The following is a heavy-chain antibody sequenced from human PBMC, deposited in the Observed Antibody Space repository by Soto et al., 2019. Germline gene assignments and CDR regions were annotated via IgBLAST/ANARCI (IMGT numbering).Heavy chain of an antibody. Sequence: QVQLVQSGAEVKKPGSSVKVSCKSSGGTFGSYAISWVRQAPGQGLEWMGGVILIFGTPHYAQKFHGRVTITADIPTSTAYLELSSLKSADTAVYYCAKIRWTISLQEEDAIWGQGTLVTVSS. J-gene: IGHJ4*02. V-gene: IGHV1-69*06. CDR1: GGTFGSYA. CDR3: AKIRWTISLQEEDAI. D-gene: IGHD2-15*01. CDR2: VILIFGTP.